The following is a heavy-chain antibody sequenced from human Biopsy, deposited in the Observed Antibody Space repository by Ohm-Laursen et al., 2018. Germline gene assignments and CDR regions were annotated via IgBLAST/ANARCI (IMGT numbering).Heavy chain of an antibody. CDR1: GGSISNNNYY. CDR3: ARDYDTSGYYYVS. Sequence: SDTLSLTCTVSGGSISNNNYYWGWIRQPPGMGLEWIGSIFYRGSTHYKPSLKSRVNISVDTSKNQFSLELNSVTAADTAVYYCARDYDTSGYYYVSWGQGTLVTVSS. J-gene: IGHJ5*02. D-gene: IGHD3-22*01. V-gene: IGHV4-39*01. CDR2: IFYRGST.